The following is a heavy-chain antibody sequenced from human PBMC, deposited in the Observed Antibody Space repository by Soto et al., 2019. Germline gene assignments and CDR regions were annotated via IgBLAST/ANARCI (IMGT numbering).Heavy chain of an antibody. CDR3: ARDHAGSGWFRFDY. Sequence: ASVKVSCKTSGYTFTRYSISWVRQAPGQGLEWMGWISAYNGDTNYAQKLQGRVTMTTDASTSTAYMELRSLRSDDTAMYYCARDHAGSGWFRFDYWGQGT. D-gene: IGHD6-13*01. J-gene: IGHJ4*02. CDR1: GYTFTRYS. CDR2: ISAYNGDT. V-gene: IGHV1-18*01.